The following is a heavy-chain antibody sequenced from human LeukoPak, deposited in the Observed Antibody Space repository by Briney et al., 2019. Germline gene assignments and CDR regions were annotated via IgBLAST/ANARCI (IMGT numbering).Heavy chain of an antibody. CDR3: ARGSFRFDF. Sequence: GGSLRLSCAASGFTFTSYAMGWVRQAPGKGLEWVSSVSGSGDGTYYADSVKGRFTISRDNSKKTLDLHMDSLRAEDTAVYYCARGSFRFDFWGQGTLVTVSS. J-gene: IGHJ4*02. CDR2: VSGSGDGT. CDR1: GFTFTSYA. V-gene: IGHV3-23*01.